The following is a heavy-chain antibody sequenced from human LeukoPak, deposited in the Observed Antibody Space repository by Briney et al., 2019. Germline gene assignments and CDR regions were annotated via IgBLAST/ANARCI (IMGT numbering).Heavy chain of an antibody. Sequence: PGGSLRLSRAASGFIFSSYSMNWVRQAPGKGLEWVSSISATGNYIYYADSVKGRFTISRDNAKNSLYLQMNSLRAEDTAVYYCARDRSGFTFVDGGQGTLVTVSS. D-gene: IGHD3-3*01. CDR2: ISATGNYI. CDR3: ARDRSGFTFVD. V-gene: IGHV3-21*01. CDR1: GFIFSSYS. J-gene: IGHJ4*02.